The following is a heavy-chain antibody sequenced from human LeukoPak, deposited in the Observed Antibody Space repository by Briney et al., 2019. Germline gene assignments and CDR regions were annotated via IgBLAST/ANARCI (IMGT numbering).Heavy chain of an antibody. Sequence: SETLSLTCTVSGGSINSGSYYWSWIRQPAGTGLEWIGRMYISGSTNYNPSLKSRVTISIDTSKKQFSLNLTSVTAADTAVYYCARGQVYFYPFENYWGQGTLVTVSS. V-gene: IGHV4-61*02. J-gene: IGHJ4*02. D-gene: IGHD2/OR15-2a*01. CDR2: MYISGST. CDR1: GGSINSGSYY. CDR3: ARGQVYFYPFENY.